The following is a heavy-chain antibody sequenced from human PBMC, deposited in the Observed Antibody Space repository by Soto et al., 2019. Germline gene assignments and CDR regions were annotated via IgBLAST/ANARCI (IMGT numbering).Heavy chain of an antibody. CDR3: AKLGFVLMVLYYFHQ. CDR2: ISGNSGKT. V-gene: IGHV3-23*01. CDR1: GFTFSSYA. J-gene: IGHJ4*01. Sequence: GGSLRLSCTASGFTFSSYAMSWVRQAPGKELEWVSTISGNSGKTNYAESVKGRFSISRDNSKNTVHLQLDSLRAEDTAVYFCAKLGFVLMVLYYFHQWGHGTLVTVSS. D-gene: IGHD2-8*01.